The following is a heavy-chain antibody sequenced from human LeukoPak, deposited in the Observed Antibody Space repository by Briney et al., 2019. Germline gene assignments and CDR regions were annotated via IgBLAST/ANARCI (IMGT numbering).Heavy chain of an antibody. D-gene: IGHD3-22*01. CDR2: IYPGDSDT. J-gene: IGHJ4*02. Sequence: PGESLKISCTGSGYSFTSYWIGWVRQMPGKRLEWMGIIYPGDSDTRYSPSFQGQVTISADKSISTAYLQWSSLKASDTAMYYCARAGYYDSSGYFYWGQGTLVTVSS. V-gene: IGHV5-51*01. CDR3: ARAGYYDSSGYFY. CDR1: GYSFTSYW.